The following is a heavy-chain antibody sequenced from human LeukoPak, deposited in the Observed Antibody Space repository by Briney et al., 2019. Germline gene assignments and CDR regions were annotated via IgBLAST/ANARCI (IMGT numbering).Heavy chain of an antibody. CDR2: IIPIFGTA. D-gene: IGHD6-19*01. CDR1: GGTFSSYA. CDR3: ARALKVHSSGWTRTAGTHYYYYYYGMDV. Sequence: GASVKVSCKASGGTFSSYAISWVRQAPGQGLEWMGGIIPIFGTANYAQKFQGRVTITADESTSTAYMELSSLRSEDTAVYYCARALKVHSSGWTRTAGTHYYYYYYGMDVWGQGTTVTVSS. J-gene: IGHJ6*02. V-gene: IGHV1-69*13.